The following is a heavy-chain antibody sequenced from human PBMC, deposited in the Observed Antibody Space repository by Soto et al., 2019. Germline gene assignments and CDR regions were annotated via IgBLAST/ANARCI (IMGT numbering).Heavy chain of an antibody. D-gene: IGHD3-10*01. V-gene: IGHV4-59*01. CDR1: GGSISSYY. J-gene: IGHJ1*01. CDR3: ARAPPYYRLYFQH. CDR2: IYYSGST. Sequence: SETLSLTCTVSGGSISSYYWSWIRQPPGKGLGWIGYIYYSGSTNYNPSLKSRVTISVDTSKNQFSLKLSSVTAADTAVYYCARAPPYYRLYFQHWGQGTLVTVSS.